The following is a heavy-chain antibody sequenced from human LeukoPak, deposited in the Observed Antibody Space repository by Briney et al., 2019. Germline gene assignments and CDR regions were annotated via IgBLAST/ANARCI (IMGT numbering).Heavy chain of an antibody. D-gene: IGHD5-24*01. J-gene: IGHJ4*02. CDR2: ISWNSGSI. CDR3: AKGATRWLQPTIDY. V-gene: IGHV3-9*01. CDR1: GFTFDDYA. Sequence: GGSLRLSCAASGFTFDDYAMHWVRHAPGKGLEWVSGISWNSGSIVYADSVKGRFTISRDNAKNSLYLQMNSLRAEDTALYYCAKGATRWLQPTIDYWGQGTLVTVSS.